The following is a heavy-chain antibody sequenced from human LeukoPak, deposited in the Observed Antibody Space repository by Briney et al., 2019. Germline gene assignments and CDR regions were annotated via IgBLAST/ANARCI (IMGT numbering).Heavy chain of an antibody. CDR2: ISSSSSTI. CDR1: GFTFSSYA. J-gene: IGHJ5*01. V-gene: IGHV3-48*01. Sequence: GGSLRLSCAASGFTFSSYALNWVRQAPGKGLEWVSYISSSSSTIYYTDSVKGRFTISRENAKNSLYLQMNSLRAEDTAVYYCARDLSAGYSSNWYDYWGQGTLVTVSS. D-gene: IGHD6-13*01. CDR3: ARDLSAGYSSNWYDY.